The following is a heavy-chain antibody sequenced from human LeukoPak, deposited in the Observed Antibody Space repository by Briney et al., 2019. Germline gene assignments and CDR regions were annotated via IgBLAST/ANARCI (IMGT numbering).Heavy chain of an antibody. CDR3: ARLNWDLSDY. V-gene: IGHV3-48*01. J-gene: IGHJ4*02. D-gene: IGHD1-1*01. CDR1: GFTFSSYS. CDR2: ISSSSSTI. Sequence: GGSLRLSCAASGFTFSSYSMNWVRQAPGKGLEWVSYISSSSSTIYYADSVEGRFTISRDNAKNSLYLQMNSLRAEDTAVYYCARLNWDLSDYWGQGTLVTVSS.